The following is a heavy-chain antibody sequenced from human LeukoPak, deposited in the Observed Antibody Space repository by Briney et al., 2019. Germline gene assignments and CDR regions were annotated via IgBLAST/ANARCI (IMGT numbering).Heavy chain of an antibody. CDR2: IGAYNGNT. J-gene: IGHJ6*02. D-gene: IGHD6-13*01. CDR1: GYTFTSYG. CDR3: ARHIAAAGTPYYYYGMDV. Sequence: GASVKVSCKASGYTFTSYGISWVRQAPGQGLEWMGWIGAYNGNTNYAQKLQGRVTMTTDTSTSTAYMELRSLRSDDTAVYYCARHIAAAGTPYYYYGMDVWGQGTTVTVSS. V-gene: IGHV1-18*01.